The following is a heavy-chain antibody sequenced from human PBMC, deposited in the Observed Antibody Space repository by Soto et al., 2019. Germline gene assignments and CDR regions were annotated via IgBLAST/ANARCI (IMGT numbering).Heavy chain of an antibody. Sequence: EVQLVESGGGLVQPGGSLRLSCAASGLTFSSYWMHWVRQAPGRGLVWVSRINSAGSSTSYADSVKGRFTISRDNAKNTLYLQMNSLRAEDTAVYYCALSHTVTTDYWGQGTLVTVSS. D-gene: IGHD4-17*01. CDR3: ALSHTVTTDY. V-gene: IGHV3-74*01. J-gene: IGHJ4*02. CDR2: INSAGSST. CDR1: GLTFSSYW.